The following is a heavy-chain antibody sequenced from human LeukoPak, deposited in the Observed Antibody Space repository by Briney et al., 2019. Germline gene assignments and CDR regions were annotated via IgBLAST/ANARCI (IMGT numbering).Heavy chain of an antibody. D-gene: IGHD2-2*01. Sequence: PSQTLSLTCTVSGGSISSGDYYWSWIRQPPGKGLEWIGTIYHSGVTYYNPSLENRVTISVDTSKNQFSLKLSSVTAADTAVYYCARRTCRTTGCSQHFDYWGQGTLVTVSS. CDR2: IYHSGVT. J-gene: IGHJ4*02. V-gene: IGHV4-39*01. CDR3: ARRTCRTTGCSQHFDY. CDR1: GGSISSGDYY.